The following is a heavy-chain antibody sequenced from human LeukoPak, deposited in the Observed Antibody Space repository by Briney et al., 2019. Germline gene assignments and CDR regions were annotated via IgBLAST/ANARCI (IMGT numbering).Heavy chain of an antibody. CDR3: ARGTYYYDSSGYYGLEGDYYYYYMDV. V-gene: IGHV4-4*07. J-gene: IGHJ6*03. D-gene: IGHD3-22*01. CDR2: IYTSGST. CDR1: GGSISSYH. Sequence: PSETLSLTCTVSGGSISSYHWSWIRQPAGKGLEWIGRIYTSGSTNCNPSLKSRVTMSVDTSKNQFSLKLSSVTAADTAVYYCARGTYYYDSSGYYGLEGDYYYYYMDVWGKGTTVTVSS.